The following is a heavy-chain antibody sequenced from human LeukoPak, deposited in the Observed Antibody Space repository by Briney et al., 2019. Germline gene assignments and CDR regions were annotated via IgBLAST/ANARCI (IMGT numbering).Heavy chain of an antibody. V-gene: IGHV1-18*04. Sequence: ASVKVSCKASGYTFTSYYMHWVRQAPGQGLEWMGWISAYNGNTNYAQKLQGRVTMTTDTSTSTAYMELRSLRSDDTAVYYCAREFSSAQMYFDYWGQGTLVTVSS. D-gene: IGHD5-24*01. CDR2: ISAYNGNT. CDR1: GYTFTSYY. CDR3: AREFSSAQMYFDY. J-gene: IGHJ4*02.